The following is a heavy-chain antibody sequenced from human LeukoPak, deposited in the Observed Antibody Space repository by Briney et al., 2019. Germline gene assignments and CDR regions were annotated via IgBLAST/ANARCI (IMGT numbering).Heavy chain of an antibody. Sequence: GGSLRLSCAASGFTFNSYYMSWVRQAPGKGLEWVADIKDDGSEKFYLDSVKGRFTIARDNAKNSLYLQMNSLRAEDTAVYFCVTDLLWPEKGFDSWGQGTLVTVSS. J-gene: IGHJ4*02. CDR3: VTDLLWPEKGFDS. CDR2: IKDDGSEK. V-gene: IGHV3-7*01. D-gene: IGHD2-21*01. CDR1: GFTFNSYY.